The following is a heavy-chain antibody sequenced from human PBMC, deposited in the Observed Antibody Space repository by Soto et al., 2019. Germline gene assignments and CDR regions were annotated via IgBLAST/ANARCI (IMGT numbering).Heavy chain of an antibody. J-gene: IGHJ6*02. CDR1: GFTFSSYS. Sequence: GGSLRLSCAASGFTFSSYSMNWVRQAPGKGLEWVSSISSSSSYIYYADSVKGRFTISRDNAKNSLYLQMSSLRAEDTAVYYCARDLPPTVTTYYYYYGMDVWGQGTTVTVSS. CDR3: ARDLPPTVTTYYYYYGMDV. V-gene: IGHV3-21*01. D-gene: IGHD4-17*01. CDR2: ISSSSSYI.